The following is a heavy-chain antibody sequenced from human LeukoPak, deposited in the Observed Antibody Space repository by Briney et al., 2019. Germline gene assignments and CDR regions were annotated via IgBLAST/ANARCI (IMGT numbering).Heavy chain of an antibody. CDR2: INHSGST. J-gene: IGHJ3*02. Sequence: PSETLSLTCAVYGGSFSGYYWSWIRQPPGKGLEWIGEINHSGSTNYNPSLKSRVTISVDTSKNQFSLKLSSVTAADTAVYYCARAEGQYSSSSDAFDIWGQGTMVTVSS. V-gene: IGHV4-34*01. CDR1: GGSFSGYY. D-gene: IGHD6-13*01. CDR3: ARAEGQYSSSSDAFDI.